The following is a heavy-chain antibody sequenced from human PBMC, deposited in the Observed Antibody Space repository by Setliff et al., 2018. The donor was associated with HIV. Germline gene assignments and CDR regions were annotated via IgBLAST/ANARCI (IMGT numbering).Heavy chain of an antibody. CDR3: AKLTTTYYYDSSAYYHPV. CDR2: INHNGGT. D-gene: IGHD3-22*01. CDR1: GHSISKDFY. Sequence: SETLSLTCAVSGHSISKDFYWGWIRQTPGKGLEWIGKINHNGGTNYNLSLKSRVTISVDTSKNQFSQKLSSVTAADTAVVYCAKLTTTYYYDSSAYYHPVWGQGTLVTVSS. V-gene: IGHV4-38-2*01. J-gene: IGHJ4*02.